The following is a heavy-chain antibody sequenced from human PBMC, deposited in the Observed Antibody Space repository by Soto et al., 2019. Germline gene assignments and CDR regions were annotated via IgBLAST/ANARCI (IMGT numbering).Heavy chain of an antibody. Sequence: QVQLVQSVAEVKKPGSSVKVSCKASGGTFSSYAISWVRQAPGQGLEWMGGIIPIFGTAYYAQKFQGRVTITADESTSTAYMELSSLRSEDTAVYYCARGGDSSGYYRDGPLGYWGQGTLVTVSS. CDR2: IIPIFGTA. D-gene: IGHD3-22*01. CDR3: ARGGDSSGYYRDGPLGY. J-gene: IGHJ4*02. V-gene: IGHV1-69*01. CDR1: GGTFSSYA.